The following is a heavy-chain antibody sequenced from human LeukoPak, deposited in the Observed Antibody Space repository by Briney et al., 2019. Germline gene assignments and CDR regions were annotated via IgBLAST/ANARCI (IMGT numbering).Heavy chain of an antibody. CDR2: ISSSSSYI. V-gene: IGHV3-21*01. CDR3: ARDPLAAAGKDY. Sequence: PGGFLRLSCAASGFTFSSYSMNWVRQAPGKGLEWVSSISSSSSYIYYADSVKGRFTISRDNAKNSLYLQMNSLRAEDTAVYYCARDPLAAAGKDYWGQGTLVTVSS. D-gene: IGHD6-13*01. J-gene: IGHJ4*02. CDR1: GFTFSSYS.